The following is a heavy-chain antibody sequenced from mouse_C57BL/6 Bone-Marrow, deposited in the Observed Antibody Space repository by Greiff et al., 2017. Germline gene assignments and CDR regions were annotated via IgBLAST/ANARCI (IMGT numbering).Heavy chain of an antibody. V-gene: IGHV1-77*01. CDR1: GYTFTDYY. D-gene: IGHD1-1*01. CDR3: AREGITTVVAPYYFDY. CDR2: IGPGSGST. Sequence: QVHVKQSGAELVKPGASVKISCKASGYTFTDYYINWVKQRPGQGLEWIGKIGPGSGSTYYNEKFKGKATLTADKSSSTAYMQLSSLTSEDSAVYFCAREGITTVVAPYYFDYWGQGTTLTVSS. J-gene: IGHJ2*01.